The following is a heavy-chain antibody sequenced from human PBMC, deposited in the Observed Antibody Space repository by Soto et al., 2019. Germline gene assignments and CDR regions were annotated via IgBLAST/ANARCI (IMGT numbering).Heavy chain of an antibody. J-gene: IGHJ6*02. CDR1: GHTFTSYG. D-gene: IGHD6-19*01. Sequence: ASVKVSCKASGHTFTSYGISWVRQAPGQGLEWMGWISAYNGNTEYAQNFQGRVTMTTDTSTSTAYMELRRVRSDDTAVYYCARDGRVVAVAGTDYYYGMDVWGQGTTVTVYS. CDR2: ISAYNGNT. V-gene: IGHV1-18*04. CDR3: ARDGRVVAVAGTDYYYGMDV.